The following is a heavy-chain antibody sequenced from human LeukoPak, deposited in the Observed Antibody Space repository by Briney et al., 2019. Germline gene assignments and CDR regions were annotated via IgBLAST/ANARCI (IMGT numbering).Heavy chain of an antibody. CDR2: IYYSGST. CDR1: GGSISSYH. D-gene: IGHD1-7*01. J-gene: IGHJ3*01. Sequence: NPSETLSLTCTVSGGSISSYHWSWIRQPPGKGLEWIGYIYYSGSTNYNPSLKSRVTISVDTSKNQFSLKVNSVTAADTAVYYCARVGYNWNLWFDFWGQGTTVTVSS. CDR3: ARVGYNWNLWFDF. V-gene: IGHV4-59*08.